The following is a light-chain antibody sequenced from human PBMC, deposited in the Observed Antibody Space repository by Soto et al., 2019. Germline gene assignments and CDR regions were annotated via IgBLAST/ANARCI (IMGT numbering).Light chain of an antibody. J-gene: IGKJ1*01. CDR2: GAS. CDR3: QQYGSSGT. Sequence: EILMTQSPATLSVSPGERATLSCRASQSVSSSLAWYQQKPGQAPRLLIYGASTRATGTPARFSGSGSGTEFTLTISSLEPEDFAVYYCQQYGSSGTFGQGTKVDI. CDR1: QSVSSS. V-gene: IGKV3-15*01.